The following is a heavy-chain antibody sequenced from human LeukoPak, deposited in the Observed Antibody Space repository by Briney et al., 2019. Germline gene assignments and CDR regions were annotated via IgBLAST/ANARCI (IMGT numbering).Heavy chain of an antibody. Sequence: PSETLSLTCTVSGESFSGYYWSWIRQPPGKGLEWIGEINHSGSTHYNPSLKSRGTISLDTSKNQFSLKLSSVTAADTAVYYCASTERCSTTCPLDYWGQGTLVTVSS. CDR3: ASTERCSTTCPLDY. CDR1: GESFSGYY. CDR2: INHSGST. V-gene: IGHV4-34*01. J-gene: IGHJ4*02. D-gene: IGHD2-2*01.